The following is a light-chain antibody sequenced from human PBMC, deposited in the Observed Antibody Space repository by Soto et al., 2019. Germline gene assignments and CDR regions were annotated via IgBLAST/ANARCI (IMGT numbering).Light chain of an antibody. CDR3: SSKRDSSTLFS. CDR1: SSDVGAYNY. V-gene: IGLV2-14*01. Sequence: QSALTQPASVSGSPGQSITISCTGTSSDVGAYNYVSWYQHHPGKVPKLLIYEVTNRPSGVSDRFSGSKSGNTASLTISGLQAEDEADYYYSSKRDSSTLFSFGTGTKVTVL. J-gene: IGLJ1*01. CDR2: EVT.